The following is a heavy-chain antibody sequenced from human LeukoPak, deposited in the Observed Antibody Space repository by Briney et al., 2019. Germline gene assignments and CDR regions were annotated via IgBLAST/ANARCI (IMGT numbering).Heavy chain of an antibody. Sequence: SGRSLRLSCAASGFTFSSYGMHWVRQAPGKGLEWVAVISYDGSNKYYADSVKGRFTISRDNSKNTLYRQMNSLRAEDTAVYYCAKLATSGYPDYWGQGTLVTVSS. J-gene: IGHJ4*02. CDR3: AKLATSGYPDY. D-gene: IGHD3-22*01. CDR1: GFTFSSYG. CDR2: ISYDGSNK. V-gene: IGHV3-30*18.